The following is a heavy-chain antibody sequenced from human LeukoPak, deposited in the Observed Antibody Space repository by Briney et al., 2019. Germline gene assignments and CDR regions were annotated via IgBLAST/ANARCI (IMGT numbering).Heavy chain of an antibody. CDR2: IYYSGNT. CDR1: GGSISSYY. J-gene: IGHJ4*02. V-gene: IGHV4-59*08. Sequence: PSETLSLTCTVSGGSISSYYWSRIRQPPGKGLEWIGYIYYSGNTNYNPSLKSRVTMSVDTSKNQFSLKLSSVTAADTAVYYCARHRRDSNYGGFDYWGQGTLVTVSS. CDR3: ARHRRDSNYGGFDY. D-gene: IGHD4-11*01.